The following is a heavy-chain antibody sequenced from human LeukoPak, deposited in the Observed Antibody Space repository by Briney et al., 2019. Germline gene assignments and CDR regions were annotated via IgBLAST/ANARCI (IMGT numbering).Heavy chain of an antibody. D-gene: IGHD3-22*01. J-gene: IGHJ6*03. Sequence: SETLSLTCTVSGGSMRTYYWSWLRQPPRKGLEWIGYIYYSGSTNYNPSLKSGVTLSIDTSKNQFSLKLSSVTAADTAVYHCVRMGFDTSGYHYGGVDYYMDVWGRGTTVTVSS. CDR3: VRMGFDTSGYHYGGVDYYMDV. CDR1: GGSMRTYY. CDR2: IYYSGST. V-gene: IGHV4-59*01.